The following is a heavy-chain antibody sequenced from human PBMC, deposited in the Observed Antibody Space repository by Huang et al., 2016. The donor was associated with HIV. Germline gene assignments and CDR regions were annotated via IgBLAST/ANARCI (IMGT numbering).Heavy chain of an antibody. CDR3: ASRTTVTTTSNYHYFYMDV. V-gene: IGHV4-39*01. Sequence: QLQLQESGPGLVKPSETLSLTCTVSGGSISSSSYYWGWIRQSPGKGLEGIGSIYYIGNGYYNPALKSRGTMSVDRSSNQFSLKMHSVTAADTAVYYCASRTTVTTTSNYHYFYMDVWGKGTTVIVSS. D-gene: IGHD4-17*01. CDR2: IYYIGNG. J-gene: IGHJ6*03. CDR1: GGSISSSSYY.